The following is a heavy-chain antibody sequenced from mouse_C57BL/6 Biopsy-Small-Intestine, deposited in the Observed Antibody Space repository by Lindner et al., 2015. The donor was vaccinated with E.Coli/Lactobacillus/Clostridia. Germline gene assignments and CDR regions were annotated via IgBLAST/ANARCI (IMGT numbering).Heavy chain of an antibody. CDR1: GYTFTSYG. CDR2: ISAYNGDT. D-gene: IGHD2-4*01. V-gene: IGHV1-74*01. J-gene: IGHJ4*01. Sequence: SVKVSCKVSGYTFTSYGITWVRQAPGQGLEWMGWISAYNGDTNYAQKLQGRVTMTTDTSTSTAYMELRSLRSDDTAVYYCARAHFYYDFWSGYYVFDYWGQGTLVTVSS. CDR3: ARAHFYYDFWSGYYVFDY.